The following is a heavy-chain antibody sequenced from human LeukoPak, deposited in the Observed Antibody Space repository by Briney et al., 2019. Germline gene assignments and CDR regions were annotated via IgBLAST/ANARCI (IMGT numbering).Heavy chain of an antibody. Sequence: GGSLRLSCAASGFTFRKFGMHWVRQAPGKGLEWVTFIRYDGSTKYYTHSVKGRFTISRDNYKKTLYPQMNSLSVEDTAMYDWAKDVCCCGSCDEGSFDYWGQGTLVTVSS. D-gene: IGHD2-15*01. CDR1: GFTFRKFG. CDR3: AKDVCCCGSCDEGSFDY. CDR2: IRYDGSTK. V-gene: IGHV3-30*02. J-gene: IGHJ4*02.